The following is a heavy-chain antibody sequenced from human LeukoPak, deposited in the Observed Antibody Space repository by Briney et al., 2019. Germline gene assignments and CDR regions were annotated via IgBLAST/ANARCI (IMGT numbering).Heavy chain of an antibody. J-gene: IGHJ3*02. V-gene: IGHV4-4*07. CDR2: KYARGSS. CDR3: ARGRYCSADICTGGDSFDI. Sequence: SETLSLTCTVSGSSISNYYWSWIRQPAGKGLEWIGRKYARGSSNYNPPVQSRVTMSVDTSKNQFSLKLRSVTAADTAVYYCARGRYCSADICTGGDSFDIWGQGTMVSVSP. D-gene: IGHD2-15*01. CDR1: GSSISNYY.